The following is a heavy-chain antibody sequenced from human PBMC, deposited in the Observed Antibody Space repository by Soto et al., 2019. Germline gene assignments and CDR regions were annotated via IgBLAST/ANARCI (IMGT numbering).Heavy chain of an antibody. CDR1: GYTFISFG. Sequence: GASVKVSCKASGYTFISFGVHWVRQAPGQGLEWMGLINSVDGNTNYAQKLQGRVTMATDTLTSTVYMELSSLRSDDTTVYYCARGVRDYGRPGYYCMDVWGQGTTVTVSS. D-gene: IGHD4-17*01. CDR2: INSVDGNT. V-gene: IGHV1-18*01. CDR3: ARGVRDYGRPGYYCMDV. J-gene: IGHJ6*02.